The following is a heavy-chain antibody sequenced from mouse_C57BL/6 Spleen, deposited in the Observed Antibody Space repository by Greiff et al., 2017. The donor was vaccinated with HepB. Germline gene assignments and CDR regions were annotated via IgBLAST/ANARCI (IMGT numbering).Heavy chain of an antibody. CDR1: GYTFTDYE. J-gene: IGHJ2*01. V-gene: IGHV1-15*01. CDR2: IDPETGGT. D-gene: IGHD1-2*01. Sequence: VQLQESGAELVRPGASVTLSCKASGYTFTDYEMHWVKQTPVHGLEWIGAIDPETGGTAYNQKFKGKAILTADKSSSTAYMELRSLTSEDSAVYYCTRDGDYWGQGTTLTVSS. CDR3: TRDGDY.